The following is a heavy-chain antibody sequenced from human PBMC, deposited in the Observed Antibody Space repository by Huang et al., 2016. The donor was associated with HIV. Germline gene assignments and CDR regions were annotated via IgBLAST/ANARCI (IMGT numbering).Heavy chain of an antibody. J-gene: IGHJ4*02. CDR2: INTCNGTT. V-gene: IGHV1-3*04. CDR3: ATTAFDY. Sequence: QVHLVQSGAEVRRLGASVKISCKPFGYTFTQYPMHWVRQAPGQGLEWVGWINTCNGTTRYAPKWQGRLTISRDTDARAGCMELTGLTYKDTGVYYCATTAFDYWGQGTLVTVSP. CDR1: GYTFTQYP.